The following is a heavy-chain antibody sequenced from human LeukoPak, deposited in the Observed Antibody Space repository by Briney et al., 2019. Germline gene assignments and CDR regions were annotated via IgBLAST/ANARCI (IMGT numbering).Heavy chain of an antibody. CDR2: ISYTGNT. CDR3: TRLHWGSGGSGSFDY. V-gene: IGHV4-39*01. D-gene: IGHD7-27*01. Sequence: PSETLSLTCTVSGGSISSNTFYWGWIRQPPGKGLDWLAIISYTGNTNYNPSLKSRVTISVDTSKNQFSLKLSSVTAADTAVYYCTRLHWGSGGSGSFDYWGQGTLVTVSS. CDR1: GGSISSNTFY. J-gene: IGHJ4*02.